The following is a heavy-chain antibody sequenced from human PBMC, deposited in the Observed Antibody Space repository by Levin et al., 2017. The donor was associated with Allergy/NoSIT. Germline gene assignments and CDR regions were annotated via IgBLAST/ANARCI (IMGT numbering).Heavy chain of an antibody. CDR3: ARDLTFYYDTSGYYPFDY. D-gene: IGHD3-22*01. V-gene: IGHV3-21*01. Sequence: RPGGSLRLSCAASGFTFSSNSMNWVRQAPGKGLEWVSSISSSSSYIYYADSVKGRFTISRDNAKNSLFLQMNSLRAEDTAMYFCARDLTFYYDTSGYYPFDYWGQGTLVTVSS. CDR1: GFTFSSNS. J-gene: IGHJ4*02. CDR2: ISSSSSYI.